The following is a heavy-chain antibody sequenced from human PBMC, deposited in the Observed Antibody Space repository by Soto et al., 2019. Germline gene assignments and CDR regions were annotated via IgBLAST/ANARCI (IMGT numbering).Heavy chain of an antibody. Sequence: VESVTISCQASGYIFHKYGIGWVLQMPGKGLECLGIIYHGDSNIRYNPSFQGQVTISADKSLSTTYLHWSSLKASDTSMYYCARKRYFDYWGHGTMVTGSS. J-gene: IGHJ4*01. V-gene: IGHV5-51*01. CDR3: ARKRYFDY. CDR1: GYIFHKYG. CDR2: IYHGDSNI.